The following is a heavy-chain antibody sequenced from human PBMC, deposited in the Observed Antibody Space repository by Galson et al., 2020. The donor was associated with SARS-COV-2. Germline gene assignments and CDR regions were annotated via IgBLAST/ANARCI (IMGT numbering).Heavy chain of an antibody. D-gene: IGHD3-9*01. CDR1: GGSISSGGYY. CDR3: SRVWSGYYVILTADSKSADYYFGMDV. J-gene: IGHJ6*02. CDR2: IYYSGIT. V-gene: IGHV4-31*03. Sequence: KSSETLSLTCSVSGGSISSGGYYWSWIRQHPGKGLEWIGYIYYSGITYYNPSLQSRVTMSVETSKNEFSLQVNSVTAADTAVYYSSRVWSGYYVILTADSKSADYYFGMDVCGQWATVSGSS.